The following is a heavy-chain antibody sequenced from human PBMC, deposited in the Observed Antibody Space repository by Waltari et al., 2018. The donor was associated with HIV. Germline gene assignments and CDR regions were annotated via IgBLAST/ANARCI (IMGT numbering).Heavy chain of an antibody. Sequence: QVQLQESGPGLVKPSQTLSLTCTVSGGSISSGGYYWSWIRQHPGKGLEWIGYIYYSGSTYDNPSRKSRVTISVDTSKNQFSLKLSSVTAADTAVYYCARDHATIFGGGGRDYGMDVWGQGTTVTVSS. CDR1: GGSISSGGYY. CDR3: ARDHATIFGGGGRDYGMDV. CDR2: IYYSGST. D-gene: IGHD3-3*01. V-gene: IGHV4-31*03. J-gene: IGHJ6*02.